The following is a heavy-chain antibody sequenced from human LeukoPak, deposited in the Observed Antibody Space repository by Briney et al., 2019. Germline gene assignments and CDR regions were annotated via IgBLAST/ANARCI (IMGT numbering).Heavy chain of an antibody. CDR3: ARGATLSQFDY. CDR1: GSIFTGCW. J-gene: IGHJ4*02. Sequence: GAPLQISSKGSGSIFTGCWIGWGRPLPGKGLEGMWILYPGDPETRYSPSFQDQVTISADKSISATYLQWSSLQASDTTTYYCARGATLSQFDYWGQGTLVTVSS. V-gene: IGHV5-51*01. D-gene: IGHD1-26*01. CDR2: LYPGDPET.